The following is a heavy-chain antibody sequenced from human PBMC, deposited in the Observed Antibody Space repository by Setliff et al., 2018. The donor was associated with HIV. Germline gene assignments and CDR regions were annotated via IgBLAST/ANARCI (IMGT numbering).Heavy chain of an antibody. J-gene: IGHJ6*03. CDR3: ARAYYYNFWGGYPLVYYYYYMDV. D-gene: IGHD3-3*01. Sequence: ASVKVSCKASGGTFSSYAISWVRQAPGQGLEWMGGIIPILGIANYAQKFQGRVTITADKSTSTAYMELSSLRSEDTAVYYCARAYYYNFWGGYPLVYYYYYMDVWGKGTTVTVSS. CDR1: GGTFSSYA. V-gene: IGHV1-69*10. CDR2: IIPILGIA.